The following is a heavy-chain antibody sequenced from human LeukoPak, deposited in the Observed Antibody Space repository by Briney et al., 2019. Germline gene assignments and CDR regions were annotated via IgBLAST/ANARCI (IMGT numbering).Heavy chain of an antibody. CDR2: IRYDGSNK. V-gene: IGHV3-30*02. Sequence: GGSLRLSCAASGFTFSSYGMHWVRQAPGKGLEWVAFIRYDGSNKYYADSVKGRFTISRDNSKNTLYLQMNSLRAEDTAVYYCAKDGLITMVRAPTNWFDPWGQGTLVTVSS. CDR3: AKDGLITMVRAPTNWFDP. CDR1: GFTFSSYG. J-gene: IGHJ5*02. D-gene: IGHD3-10*01.